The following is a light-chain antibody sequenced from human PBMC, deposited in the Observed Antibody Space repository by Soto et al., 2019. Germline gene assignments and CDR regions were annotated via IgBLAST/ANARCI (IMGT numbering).Light chain of an antibody. V-gene: IGLV2-14*01. CDR2: DVS. CDR1: SSDVGGYNY. Sequence: QSVLTQPASVSGSPGQSITISCTGASSDVGGYNYVSWYQQRPGKDPKLMIYDVSNRPSGVSNRFSGSKSGNTASLTISGLQAEDESDYYCSSYTSSSTVVFGGGTKLTVL. J-gene: IGLJ2*01. CDR3: SSYTSSSTVV.